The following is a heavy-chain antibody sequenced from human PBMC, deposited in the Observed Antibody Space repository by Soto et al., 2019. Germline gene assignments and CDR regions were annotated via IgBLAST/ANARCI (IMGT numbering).Heavy chain of an antibody. CDR3: ASAGTIPTGWFDP. D-gene: IGHD3-3*01. V-gene: IGHV1-69*05. Sequence: SVKVSCKASGGTFSGYAISWVRQAPGQGLEWMGGIIPIYGTANYAQKFQGRVTITTDESASTAYMELSSLRSEDTAVYYCASAGTIPTGWFDPWGQGTLVTVSS. CDR2: IIPIYGTA. CDR1: GGTFSGYA. J-gene: IGHJ5*02.